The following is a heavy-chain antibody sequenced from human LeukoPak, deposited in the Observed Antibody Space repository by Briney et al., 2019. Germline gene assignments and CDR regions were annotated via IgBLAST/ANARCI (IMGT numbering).Heavy chain of an antibody. CDR1: GGSFSGYY. V-gene: IGHV4-59*10. Sequence: SETRSLTCAVYGGSFSGYYWSWIRQPPGKGLEWIGRIYTSGSTNYNPSLKSRVTMSVDTSKNQFSLKLSSVTAADTAVYYCAREWSRGNWFDPWGQGTLVTVSS. J-gene: IGHJ5*02. CDR3: AREWSRGNWFDP. CDR2: IYTSGST. D-gene: IGHD2-8*01.